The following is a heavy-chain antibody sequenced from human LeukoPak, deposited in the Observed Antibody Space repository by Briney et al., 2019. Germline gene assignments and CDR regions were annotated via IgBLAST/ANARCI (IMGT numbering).Heavy chain of an antibody. Sequence: SETLSLTCTVSGGSISSYYWIWIRQPPGKGLEWIRYIYYSGSTNYNPSLKSRVTISVDTSKNQFSLKLSSVTAADTAVYYCARVASRISGYYYGMDVWGKGTTVTVSS. V-gene: IGHV4-59*01. D-gene: IGHD2-15*01. CDR1: GGSISSYY. CDR3: ARVASRISGYYYGMDV. J-gene: IGHJ6*04. CDR2: IYYSGST.